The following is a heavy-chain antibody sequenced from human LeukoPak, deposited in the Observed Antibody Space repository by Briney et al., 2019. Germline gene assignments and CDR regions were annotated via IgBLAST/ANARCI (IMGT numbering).Heavy chain of an antibody. V-gene: IGHV3-30*18. CDR3: AKDGSGGPQGGYFDD. D-gene: IGHD3-3*01. CDR1: GFTFSSSG. J-gene: IGHJ4*02. Sequence: GGSLRLSCAASGFTFSSSGMHWVRQAPGKGLEWEAVISYDGSNKYYADSVKGRFTISRDNSKNTLYLQMDSLRAADTAVYYCAKDGSGGPQGGYFDDWGQGTLVTVSS. CDR2: ISYDGSNK.